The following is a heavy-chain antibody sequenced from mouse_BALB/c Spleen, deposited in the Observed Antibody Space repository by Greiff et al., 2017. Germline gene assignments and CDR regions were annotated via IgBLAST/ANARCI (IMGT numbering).Heavy chain of an antibody. Sequence: VQLQQSGPELVKPGASVKISCKASGYSFTGYVMHWVMQSHGKSLEWIGRINPYNGDTFYNQKFKGKATLTVDKSSSTAHMELRSLASEDSAVYYCARGYRDDEDGFAYWGQGTLVTVSA. CDR1: GYSFTGYV. D-gene: IGHD2-14*01. CDR2: INPYNGDT. CDR3: ARGYRDDEDGFAY. V-gene: IGHV1-20*02. J-gene: IGHJ3*01.